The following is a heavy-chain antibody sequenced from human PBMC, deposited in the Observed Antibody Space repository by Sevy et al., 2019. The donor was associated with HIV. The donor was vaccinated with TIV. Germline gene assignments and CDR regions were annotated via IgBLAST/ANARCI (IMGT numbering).Heavy chain of an antibody. CDR3: ATSSVWALDY. V-gene: IGHV3-21*01. Sequence: GGSLRLSCVASGINFKTYKINWVRQTPGKGLEWVSSISFSGNYIYYADFAKGRFTISRDNARNSLYLQMISLTAEDTAVYYCATSSVWALDYWGQGTLVTVSS. CDR2: ISFSGNYI. J-gene: IGHJ4*02. D-gene: IGHD7-27*01. CDR1: GINFKTYK.